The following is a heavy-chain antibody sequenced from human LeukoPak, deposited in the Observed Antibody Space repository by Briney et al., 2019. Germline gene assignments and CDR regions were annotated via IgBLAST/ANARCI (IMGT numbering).Heavy chain of an antibody. J-gene: IGHJ4*02. CDR2: IYYSGST. Sequence: PSETLSLTCTVSGGSTRSSSYYWAWIRQPPGKGLEWIGSIYYSGSTYYNPSLKSRVTISVDTSKNQFSLKLNSVTAADTAVYYCARQSGYYYSDLDYWGQGTLVTVSS. CDR3: ARQSGYYYSDLDY. D-gene: IGHD3-22*01. CDR1: GGSTRSSSYY. V-gene: IGHV4-39*01.